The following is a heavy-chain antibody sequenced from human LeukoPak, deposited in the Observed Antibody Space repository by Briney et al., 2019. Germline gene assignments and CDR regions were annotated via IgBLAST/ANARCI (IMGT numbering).Heavy chain of an antibody. CDR1: GFTFGDQA. D-gene: IGHD5-18*01. CDR2: IRSSPYGATT. J-gene: IGHJ4*02. V-gene: IGHV3-49*03. Sequence: GRSLRLSCSASGFTFGDQAVTWFRQAPGKGLEWIGFIRSSPYGATTESAASVKGRFTISRDDSKSIAYLQMNTLKTEDTAVYYCAKGYSYSDYWGQGTLVTVSS. CDR3: AKGYSYSDY.